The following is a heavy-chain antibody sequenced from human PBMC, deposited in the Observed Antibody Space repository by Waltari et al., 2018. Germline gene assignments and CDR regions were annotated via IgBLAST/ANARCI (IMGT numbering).Heavy chain of an antibody. V-gene: IGHV4-38-2*01. CDR1: GYSISSGYY. D-gene: IGHD4-17*01. CDR3: ARVGRSTTVTTTGGWYFDY. J-gene: IGHJ4*02. Sequence: QVQLQESGPGLVKPSETLSLTCAVSGYSISSGYYWGWLRQPPGTGMEWIGSIYHSGSTYYNQSRKRRVTISVDTSKNQFSLKRSSVTAADTAVYYCARVGRSTTVTTTGGWYFDYWGQGTLVTVSS. CDR2: IYHSGST.